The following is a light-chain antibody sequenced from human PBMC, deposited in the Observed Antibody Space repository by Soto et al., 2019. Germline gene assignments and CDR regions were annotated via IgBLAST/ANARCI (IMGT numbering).Light chain of an antibody. CDR2: GAS. CDR1: QSVASN. J-gene: IGKJ5*01. Sequence: EIVMTQSPSTLSVSPGERATLSCRASQSVASNLAWYQHKLGQAPRLLIYGASTRATGVPARFSGSGSGTDFTLTISGLDPEDFAVYYCQQYGTSPITFGQGTRLEIK. CDR3: QQYGTSPIT. V-gene: IGKV3-15*01.